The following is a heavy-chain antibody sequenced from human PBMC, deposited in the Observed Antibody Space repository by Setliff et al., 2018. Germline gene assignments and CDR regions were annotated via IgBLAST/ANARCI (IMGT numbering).Heavy chain of an antibody. CDR3: AREKVVVVSTTSYYYYMDV. V-gene: IGHV1-69*05. J-gene: IGHJ6*03. Sequence: SVKVSCKASGGTFSSFGISWVRRAPGQGLEWMGGIIPSFGSTNFAQEFQGRVTITTDESTNTAYMELSSLSSEDTAVYYCAREKVVVVSTTSYYYYMDVWGKGTTVTVSS. D-gene: IGHD2-15*01. CDR1: GGTFSSFG. CDR2: IIPSFGST.